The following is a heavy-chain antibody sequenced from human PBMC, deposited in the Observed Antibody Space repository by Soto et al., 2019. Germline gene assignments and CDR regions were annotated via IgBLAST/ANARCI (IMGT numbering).Heavy chain of an antibody. Sequence: GGSLRLSCAASGFTFSSYAMSWVRQAPGKGLEWVSAISGSGGSTYYAESVKGRLTISRDNSKNTLYLQMNSLRAEDTAVYYCAKFKGYSYGYYYGMDVWGQGTTVTVSS. CDR1: GFTFSSYA. CDR2: ISGSGGST. V-gene: IGHV3-23*01. D-gene: IGHD5-18*01. CDR3: AKFKGYSYGYYYGMDV. J-gene: IGHJ6*02.